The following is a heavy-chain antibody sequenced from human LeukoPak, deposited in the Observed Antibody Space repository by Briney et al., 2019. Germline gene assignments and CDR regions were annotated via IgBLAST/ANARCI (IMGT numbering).Heavy chain of an antibody. V-gene: IGHV4-34*01. CDR1: GGSFSGYY. D-gene: IGHD3-9*01. CDR3: ARRKLRYFDWFGDPFDY. J-gene: IGHJ4*02. Sequence: PSETLSLTCAVYGGSFSGYYWSWIRQPPGKGLEWIGEINHSGSTNYNPSLKSRATISVDTSKNQFSLKLSSVTAADTAVYYCARRKLRYFDWFGDPFDYWGQGTLVTVSS. CDR2: INHSGST.